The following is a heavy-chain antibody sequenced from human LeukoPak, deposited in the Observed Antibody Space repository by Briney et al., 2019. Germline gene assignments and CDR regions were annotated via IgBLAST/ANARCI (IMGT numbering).Heavy chain of an antibody. J-gene: IGHJ4*02. Sequence: PGRSLRLSCAASGFTFNNYAIHWFSHPPGKGLEWVAVVTYDGNNQYYADSVKGRFTVSRDNSRNTVNLQMNSLRGEDTAVYYCARAPVRGAVAGVDYWGQGTLVTVPS. D-gene: IGHD6-19*01. CDR2: VTYDGNNQ. V-gene: IGHV3-30-3*01. CDR1: GFTFNNYA. CDR3: ARAPVRGAVAGVDY.